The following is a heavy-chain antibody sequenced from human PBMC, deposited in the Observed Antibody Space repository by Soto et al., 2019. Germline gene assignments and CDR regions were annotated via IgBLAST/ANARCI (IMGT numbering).Heavy chain of an antibody. J-gene: IGHJ3*02. CDR3: AKISGDYYDSSGYYGAFDI. D-gene: IGHD3-22*01. Sequence: QVQLVESGGGVVQPGRSLRLSCAASGFTFSSDGMHWVRQAPGKGLEWVAVISYDGSNKYYADSVKGRFTISRDNSKNTLYLQMNSLRAEDTAVYYCAKISGDYYDSSGYYGAFDIWGQGTMVTVSS. V-gene: IGHV3-30*18. CDR1: GFTFSSDG. CDR2: ISYDGSNK.